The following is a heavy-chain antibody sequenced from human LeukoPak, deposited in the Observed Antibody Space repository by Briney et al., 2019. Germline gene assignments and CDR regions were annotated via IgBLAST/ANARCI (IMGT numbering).Heavy chain of an antibody. Sequence: GGSLRLSCAASGFTFSSYAMHWVRQAPGKGLEWVAVISYEGSNKYYADSVKGRFTISRDNSKNTLYLQMNSLRAEDTAVYYCARGYCCAYCGGDCSRNWFDPWGQGTLVTVSS. V-gene: IGHV3-30-3*01. CDR3: ARGYCCAYCGGDCSRNWFDP. CDR2: ISYEGSNK. CDR1: GFTFSSYA. D-gene: IGHD2-21*02. J-gene: IGHJ5*02.